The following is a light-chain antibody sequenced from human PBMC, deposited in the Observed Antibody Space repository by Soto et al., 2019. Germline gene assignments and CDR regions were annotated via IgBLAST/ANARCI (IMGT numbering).Light chain of an antibody. CDR2: GAS. CDR1: QSVRSS. Sequence: EIGMTQSPSTLSVSTGERATLSCRASQSVRSSLAWYQQKPGQAPRLLIYGASTRATGIPARFSGSGSGTEFTLTISSLQSEDFAIYYCQQYNNWWTFGQGTKVDIK. CDR3: QQYNNWWT. V-gene: IGKV3-15*01. J-gene: IGKJ1*01.